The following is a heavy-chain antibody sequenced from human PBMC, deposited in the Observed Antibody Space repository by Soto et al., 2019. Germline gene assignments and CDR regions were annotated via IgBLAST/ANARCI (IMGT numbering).Heavy chain of an antibody. CDR2: INHSGST. CDR3: AGVPVSGWTVDAFDI. V-gene: IGHV4-34*01. Sequence: QVQLQQWGAGLLKPSETLSLSCAVYSGSFSGYYWSWIRQPPGKGLEWIGEINHSGSTNYNPSLKSRVTISVDTSKKPFSLKLSSVTAADTAVYYCAGVPVSGWTVDAFDIWGQGTMVTVSS. J-gene: IGHJ3*02. CDR1: SGSFSGYY. D-gene: IGHD6-19*01.